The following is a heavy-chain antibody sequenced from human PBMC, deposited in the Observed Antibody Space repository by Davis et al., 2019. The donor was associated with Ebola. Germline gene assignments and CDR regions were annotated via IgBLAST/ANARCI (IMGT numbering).Heavy chain of an antibody. J-gene: IGHJ6*02. V-gene: IGHV3-49*04. CDR3: TRDSLIVGPLWGYYYYGMDV. CDR1: GFTFSSYA. D-gene: IGHD1-26*01. Sequence: GESLKISCAASGFTFSSYAMHWVRQAPGKGLEWVGFIRSKAYGGTTEYAASAKGRFTISRDDSKSIAYLQMNSLKTEDTAVYYCTRDSLIVGPLWGYYYYGMDVWGQGTTVTVSS. CDR2: IRSKAYGGTT.